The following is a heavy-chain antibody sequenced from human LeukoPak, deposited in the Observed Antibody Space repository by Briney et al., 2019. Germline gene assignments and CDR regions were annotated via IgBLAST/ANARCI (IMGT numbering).Heavy chain of an antibody. J-gene: IGHJ5*02. D-gene: IGHD4-17*01. CDR1: GFTFSSYS. CDR2: ISSSSSYI. CDR3: ARGSFPAYMTTVTTRAFPFDP. Sequence: GGSLRLSCAASGFTFSSYSMNWVRQAPGKGLEWVSSISSSSSYIYYADSVKGRFTISRDNAKNSLYLQMNSLRAEDTAVYYCARGSFPAYMTTVTTRAFPFDPWGQGTLVTVSS. V-gene: IGHV3-21*01.